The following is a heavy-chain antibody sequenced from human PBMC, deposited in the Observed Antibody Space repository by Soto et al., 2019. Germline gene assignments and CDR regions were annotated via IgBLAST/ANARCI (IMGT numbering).Heavy chain of an antibody. Sequence: GESLKISCKASGYSFTNYWIGWVRQMPGKGLEWLGIIYPGDSDTRYSPSFQGQVTISADKSISTSYLQWSSLKASDTAMYYCARQKDSSGYYPTLDYWGQGTLVTVYS. CDR3: ARQKDSSGYYPTLDY. CDR2: IYPGDSDT. V-gene: IGHV5-51*01. CDR1: GYSFTNYW. J-gene: IGHJ4*02. D-gene: IGHD3-22*01.